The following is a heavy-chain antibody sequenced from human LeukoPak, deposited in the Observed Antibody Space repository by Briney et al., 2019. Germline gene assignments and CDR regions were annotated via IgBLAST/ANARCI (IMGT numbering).Heavy chain of an antibody. V-gene: IGHV3-33*01. D-gene: IGHD2-21*02. Sequence: GSLRLXXAASGFXXNDYGMHWVRQAPGKGLEWVXDIWFDKNQHFADSVKGRSAISRDNSKNTVSLQMNSLRPEDTAVYYCARENCGYDCHGMDVWGQGTTVTVSS. CDR2: IWFDKNQ. J-gene: IGHJ6*02. CDR1: GFXXNDYG. CDR3: ARENCGYDCHGMDV.